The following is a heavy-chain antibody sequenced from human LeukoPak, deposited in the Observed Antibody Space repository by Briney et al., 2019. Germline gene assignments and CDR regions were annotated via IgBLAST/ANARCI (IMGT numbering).Heavy chain of an antibody. J-gene: IGHJ5*02. V-gene: IGHV3-7*01. Sequence: PGGSLRLSCAASGFTFSRYWMSWVRQAPGKGLEWVAPIKQDGSDEYYVDPVKGRFTISRDNAKNSLYLQMDGLRAEDTAVYHCARKLYYYDTSPAGWFDPWGQGTLVTVSS. D-gene: IGHD3-22*01. CDR1: GFTFSRYW. CDR3: ARKLYYYDTSPAGWFDP. CDR2: IKQDGSDE.